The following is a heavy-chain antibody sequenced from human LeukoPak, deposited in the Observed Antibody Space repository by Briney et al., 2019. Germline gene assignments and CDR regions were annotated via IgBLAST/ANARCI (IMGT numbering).Heavy chain of an antibody. CDR2: IDWDSDK. CDR1: GFSLTPSGMG. V-gene: IGHV2-70*11. J-gene: IGHJ4*02. D-gene: IGHD6-19*01. CDR3: ARIRSGWTDSFDY. Sequence: ESGPALVKLTQPLTLTCTFSGFSLTPSGMGVSWIRQPPGKALEWLARIDWDSDKYYRTSLKTRLTISKDASKNHVVLTMTNMDPVDTAPYYCARIRSGWTDSFDYGGQGTLVTVSS.